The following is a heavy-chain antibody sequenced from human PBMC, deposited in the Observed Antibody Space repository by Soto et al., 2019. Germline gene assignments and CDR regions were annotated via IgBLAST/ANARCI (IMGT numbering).Heavy chain of an antibody. Sequence: QVQLVQSGAELKKPGSSVKVSCKASGDTFSGYPINWVRQAPGEGLEWMGRIIPVFGTTNDAQRFEGRVTLTADDSTITAYMELRGLLSEDTAVYYCARDGGFGELKYWGPGTLVTVSS. CDR3: ARDGGFGELKY. CDR1: GDTFSGYP. D-gene: IGHD3-10*01. J-gene: IGHJ4*02. V-gene: IGHV1-69*18. CDR2: IIPVFGTT.